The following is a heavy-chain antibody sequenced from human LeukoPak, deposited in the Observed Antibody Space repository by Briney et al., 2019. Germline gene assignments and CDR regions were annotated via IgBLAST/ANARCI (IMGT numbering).Heavy chain of an antibody. Sequence: SETLSLTCTASGYSISSGYYWGWIRQPPGKGLEWIGSIYHSGSTYYNPSLKSRVTISVDTSKNQFSLKLSSVTAADTAVYYCARDLGDLSFDYWGQGTLVTVSS. D-gene: IGHD4-17*01. CDR1: GYSISSGYY. J-gene: IGHJ4*02. CDR3: ARDLGDLSFDY. V-gene: IGHV4-38-2*02. CDR2: IYHSGST.